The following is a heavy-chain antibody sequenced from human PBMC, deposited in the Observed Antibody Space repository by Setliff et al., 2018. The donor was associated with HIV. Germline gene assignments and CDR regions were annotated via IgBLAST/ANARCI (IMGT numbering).Heavy chain of an antibody. V-gene: IGHV3-33*01. Sequence: PGESLTISCAASGFTFSSYGMHWVRQAPGKGLEWVAVIWYDGSNKYYADSVKGRFTISRDNSKNTLYLQMNSLRAEDTAVYYCSGEFGSPPDLYYWGQGTLVTVSS. CDR3: SGEFGSPPDLYY. CDR1: GFTFSSYG. J-gene: IGHJ4*02. D-gene: IGHD2-21*01. CDR2: IWYDGSNK.